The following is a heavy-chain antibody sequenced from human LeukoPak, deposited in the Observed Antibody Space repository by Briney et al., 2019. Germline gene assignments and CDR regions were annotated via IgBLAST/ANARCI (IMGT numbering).Heavy chain of an antibody. CDR3: ARSKSWYSTDAFGI. V-gene: IGHV3-74*03. J-gene: IGHJ3*02. D-gene: IGHD2-15*01. CDR2: INGDGSNT. CDR1: GFTFSSHW. Sequence: GGSLRLSCAASGFTFSSHWLHWVRQAPGKGLVWVSRINGDGSNTTYADSVKGRFTISRDNAKNTLYLQMNSLRAEDTAVYHCARSKSWYSTDAFGIWGQGTMVTVSS.